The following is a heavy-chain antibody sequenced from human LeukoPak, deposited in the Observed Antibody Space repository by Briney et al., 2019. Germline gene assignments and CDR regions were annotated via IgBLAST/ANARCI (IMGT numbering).Heavy chain of an antibody. CDR2: IRIGVGGP. D-gene: IGHD3-22*01. Sequence: GGSLRLSCAAPGIRLSRDAISWVRPAPGGGRGGGSVIRIGVGGPSSAESVKGRFTISRDNPRNPLYMATTRLRAEDTALYYCAIMHPYYDGRGYWVQWGQGTLVTVSS. V-gene: IGHV3-23*05. CDR3: AIMHPYYDGRGYWVQ. J-gene: IGHJ4*02. CDR1: GIRLSRDA.